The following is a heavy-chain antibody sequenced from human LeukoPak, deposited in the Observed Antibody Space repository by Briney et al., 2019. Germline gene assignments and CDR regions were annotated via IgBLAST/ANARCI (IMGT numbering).Heavy chain of an antibody. Sequence: SETLSLTCTVSGGSISNYHRSWIRQPPGKGLEWIGYIYYTGSTNYNPSLKSRVTISVDTSRNQFSLKLSSVTAADTAVYYCARHYDSGTYPLDYWGQGTLVTVSS. CDR3: ARHYDSGTYPLDY. CDR1: GGSISNYH. J-gene: IGHJ4*02. V-gene: IGHV4-59*01. CDR2: IYYTGST. D-gene: IGHD3-10*01.